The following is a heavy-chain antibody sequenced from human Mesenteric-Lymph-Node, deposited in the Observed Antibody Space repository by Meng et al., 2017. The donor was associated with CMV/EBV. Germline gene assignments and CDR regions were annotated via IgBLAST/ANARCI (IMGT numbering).Heavy chain of an antibody. J-gene: IGHJ6*02. V-gene: IGHV1-18*01. CDR1: GYTFTSYG. D-gene: IGHD2-2*01. CDR3: ARESGVPAAVYYHYGMDV. CDR2: ISAYNGNT. Sequence: ASAKVSCKASGYTFTSYGISWVRQAPGQGLEWMGWISAYNGNTNYAQKLQGRVTMTTDTSTSTTYMGLRSLRSDDTAVYYCARESGVPAAVYYHYGMDVWGQGTTVTVSS.